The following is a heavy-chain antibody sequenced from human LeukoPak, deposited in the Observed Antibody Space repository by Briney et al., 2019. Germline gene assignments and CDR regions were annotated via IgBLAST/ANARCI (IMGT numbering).Heavy chain of an antibody. CDR3: TTDPSYGDYEAPYYYYYMDV. CDR2: IKSKTDGGTT. Sequence: PGGSLRLSCAASGFTFSNAWMSWVRQAPGKGLEWVGRIKSKTDGGTTDYAAPVKGRFTISRDDSKNTLYLQMNSLKTEDTAVYYCTTDPSYGDYEAPYYYYYMDVWGKGTTVTVSS. CDR1: GFTFSNAW. D-gene: IGHD4-17*01. J-gene: IGHJ6*03. V-gene: IGHV3-15*01.